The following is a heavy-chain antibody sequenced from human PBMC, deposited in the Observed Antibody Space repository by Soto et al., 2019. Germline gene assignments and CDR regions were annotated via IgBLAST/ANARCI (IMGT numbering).Heavy chain of an antibody. V-gene: IGHV1-69*06. Sequence: QMQLVQSGAEAKTPGSSVKVSCKASGGSLNNYAVSWVRQAPGQGLEWMGRIIPLFGKADYARKLQGRVTLTADKYTNTAYMELSSLRSEDTAMYCCARDGSYCTNGVCFYYLDYWGQGTLVTVSS. CDR1: GGSLNNYA. J-gene: IGHJ4*02. D-gene: IGHD2-8*01. CDR2: IIPLFGKA. CDR3: ARDGSYCTNGVCFYYLDY.